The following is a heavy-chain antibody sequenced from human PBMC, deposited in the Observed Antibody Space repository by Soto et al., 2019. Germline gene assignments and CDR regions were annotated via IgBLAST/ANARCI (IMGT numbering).Heavy chain of an antibody. CDR1: GGSISSYY. J-gene: IGHJ5*02. CDR3: AREGSSSWYPPGHWFDP. V-gene: IGHV4-59*01. CDR2: IYYSGST. D-gene: IGHD6-13*01. Sequence: SETLSLTCTASGGSISSYYWSWIRQPPGKGLEWIGYIYYSGSTNYNPSLKSRVTISVDTSKNQFSLKLSSVTAADTAVYYCAREGSSSWYPPGHWFDPWGQGTLVTVS.